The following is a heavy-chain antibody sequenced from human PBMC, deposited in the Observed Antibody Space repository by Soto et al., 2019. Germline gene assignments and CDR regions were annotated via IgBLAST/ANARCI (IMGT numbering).Heavy chain of an antibody. D-gene: IGHD6-13*01. Sequence: QVQLVESGGGVVQPGRSLRLSCATSGFTFTNYGMHWVRQAPGKGLEWVAVLYYDGSNKYYAESVKGRVTVSRDTSKNTVYLEMNGLRADDTAVYYCARDLYSRQVDYWGQGTLVTVSS. CDR3: ARDLYSRQVDY. V-gene: IGHV3-33*01. CDR1: GFTFTNYG. J-gene: IGHJ4*02. CDR2: LYYDGSNK.